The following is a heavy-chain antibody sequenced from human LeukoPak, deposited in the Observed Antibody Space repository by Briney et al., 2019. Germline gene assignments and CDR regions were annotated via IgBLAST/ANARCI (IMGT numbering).Heavy chain of an antibody. CDR2: IRSKAYGGTT. V-gene: IGHV3-49*03. CDR1: GFTFGDYA. Sequence: GGSLRLSCKASGFTFGDYAMSWFRQAPGKGLEWVGFIRSKAYGGTTEYAASVKGRFTISRDDSKSIGYLQMNSLKTEDTAVYYCTRDQWLGDTDYWGQGTLVTVSS. CDR3: TRDQWLGDTDY. J-gene: IGHJ4*02. D-gene: IGHD6-19*01.